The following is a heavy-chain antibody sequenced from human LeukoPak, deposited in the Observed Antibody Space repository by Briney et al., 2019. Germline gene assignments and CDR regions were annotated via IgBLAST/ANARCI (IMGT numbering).Heavy chain of an antibody. CDR3: ARRGRVAGFTSPFDP. CDR1: GFTFSSYS. D-gene: IGHD6-19*01. J-gene: IGHJ5*02. V-gene: IGHV3-7*01. Sequence: GGSLRLSCAASGFTFSSYSMNWVRQAPGKGLEWVANIKQDGSEKYYVDSVKGRFTISRDNAKNSLYLQMDSLRAEDTAVYYCARRGRVAGFTSPFDPWGQGTLVTVSS. CDR2: IKQDGSEK.